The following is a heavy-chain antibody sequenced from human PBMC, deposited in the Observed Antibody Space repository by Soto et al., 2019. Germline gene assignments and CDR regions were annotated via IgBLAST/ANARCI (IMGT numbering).Heavy chain of an antibody. J-gene: IGHJ6*02. Sequence: QVQLVQSGAEVKKPGTSVKVSCKASGYDLTNYLMHWVRQARGQGLEWMGTINPRGGSTRYAQNFQGRVTMTTDTSTSTVDMEVSSLRSVDTAVFYCARGSGSFVYGMDVWGQGTTVTVSS. CDR1: GYDLTNYL. CDR3: ARGSGSFVYGMDV. CDR2: INPRGGST. D-gene: IGHD3-10*01. V-gene: IGHV1-46*01.